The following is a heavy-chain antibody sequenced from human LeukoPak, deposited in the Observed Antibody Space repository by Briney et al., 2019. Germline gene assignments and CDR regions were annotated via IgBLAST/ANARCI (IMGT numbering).Heavy chain of an antibody. J-gene: IGHJ4*02. CDR1: GYSFSSYE. CDR3: ARGGSYHPADY. CDR2: ISGYNGNT. Sequence: ASVKVSCKASGYSFSSYEITWVRQAPGQGLEWMGWISGYNGNTKYAQKFQGRVTMTTDTSTGKAYMDPRSLRFDDTAVYYCARGGSYHPADYWGQGTLVTVSS. V-gene: IGHV1-18*01. D-gene: IGHD1-26*01.